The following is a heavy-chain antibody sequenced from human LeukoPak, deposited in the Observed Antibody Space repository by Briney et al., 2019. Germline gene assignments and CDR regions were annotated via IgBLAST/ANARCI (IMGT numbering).Heavy chain of an antibody. CDR3: ARGAGGSSHYFDF. D-gene: IGHD1-26*01. Sequence: ASVKVSCKTSGYTFNMYAITWVRQAPGQGLEWMGWISAYNGNTNYAQKLQGRVTMTTDTSTNTAYMELRSLRPDDSAVYYCARGAGGSSHYFDFWGQGTLVTVSS. CDR2: ISAYNGNT. V-gene: IGHV1-18*01. CDR1: GYTFNMYA. J-gene: IGHJ4*02.